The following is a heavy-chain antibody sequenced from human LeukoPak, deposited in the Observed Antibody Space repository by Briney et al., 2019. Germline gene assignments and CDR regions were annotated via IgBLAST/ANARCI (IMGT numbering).Heavy chain of an antibody. J-gene: IGHJ3*02. CDR1: GFTFSDYY. CDR3: ARNRNYGLDI. CDR2: ISSSGSQT. Sequence: GGSLRLFCAASGFTFSDYYLSWNRQAPGKGLECVSYISSSGSQTLHADSVKGRFTISRDNAKNSLYLQMNSLRAEDTAVYYCARNRNYGLDIWGQGTKVTVSS. D-gene: IGHD1-14*01. V-gene: IGHV3-11*06.